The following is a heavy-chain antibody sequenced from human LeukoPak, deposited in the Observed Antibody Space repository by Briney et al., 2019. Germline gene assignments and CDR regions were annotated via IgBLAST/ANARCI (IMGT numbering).Heavy chain of an antibody. CDR3: ARNSWDYYGSGSFDY. V-gene: IGHV3-66*02. J-gene: IGHJ4*02. CDR1: GFTVSSNY. CDR2: IYSGGST. D-gene: IGHD3-10*01. Sequence: GGSVRLSCAASGFTVSSNYMSWVRQAPGKGLEWVSVIYSGGSTYYANSVKGRLTISRDNSKNTLYLQMNSLRAEDTAVYYCARNSWDYYGSGSFDYWGQGTLVTVSS.